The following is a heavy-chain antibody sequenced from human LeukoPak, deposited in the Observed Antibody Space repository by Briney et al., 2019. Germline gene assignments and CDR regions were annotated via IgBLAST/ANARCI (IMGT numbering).Heavy chain of an antibody. D-gene: IGHD3-3*01. CDR3: ARGDRLTIFGVVIKYYFDY. Sequence: PSETLSLTCAVYGGSFSGYYWSWIRQPPGKGLEWIGEINHSGSTNYNPSLKSRVTISVDTSKNQFSLKLSSVTAADTAVYYCARGDRLTIFGVVIKYYFDYWGQGTLVTVSS. CDR1: GGSFSGYY. CDR2: INHSGST. J-gene: IGHJ4*02. V-gene: IGHV4-34*01.